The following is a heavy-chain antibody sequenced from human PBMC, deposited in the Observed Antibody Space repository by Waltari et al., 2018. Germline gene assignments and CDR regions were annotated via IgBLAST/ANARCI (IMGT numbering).Heavy chain of an antibody. J-gene: IGHJ4*02. CDR1: GYTFTSYY. D-gene: IGHD6-13*01. V-gene: IGHV1-46*01. Sequence: QVQLVQSGAEVKKPGASVKVSCKASGYTFTSYYMPWVRQAPGHGLEWMGIIKPSRSITSYAQKCQGRVTMTRDTSTSTVYMELSSLRSEDTAVYYCARIAAADYWGQGTLVTVSS. CDR3: ARIAAADY. CDR2: IKPSRSIT.